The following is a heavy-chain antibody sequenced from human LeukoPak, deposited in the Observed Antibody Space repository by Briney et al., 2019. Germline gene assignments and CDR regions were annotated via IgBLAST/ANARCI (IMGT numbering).Heavy chain of an antibody. Sequence: AGGSLRLSCAASGFTFSSYWMSWVRQAPGERLEWVANIEQDGSEKYYLDSVKGRFTISRDNAKNSLYLQMNSLRAEDTAVYYCARRWVSGSNFDYWGQGTLVTVSS. CDR2: IEQDGSEK. V-gene: IGHV3-7*01. CDR3: ARRWVSGSNFDY. CDR1: GFTFSSYW. D-gene: IGHD1-14*01. J-gene: IGHJ4*02.